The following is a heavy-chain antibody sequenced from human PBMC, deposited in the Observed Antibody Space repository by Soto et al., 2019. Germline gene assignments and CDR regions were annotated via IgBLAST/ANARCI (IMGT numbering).Heavy chain of an antibody. CDR3: ARHASYCSSTSCYAGYYYGMDV. Sequence: GEPLRIPWKGSGCSFADYGVGRVRQXPGKGQEWMGIIYPGDSDTRYSPSFQGQVTISADKSISTAYLQWSSLKASDTAMYYCARHASYCSSTSCYAGYYYGMDVWGQGTTVTVSS. V-gene: IGHV5-51*01. CDR2: IYPGDSDT. CDR1: GCSFADYG. D-gene: IGHD2-2*01. J-gene: IGHJ6*02.